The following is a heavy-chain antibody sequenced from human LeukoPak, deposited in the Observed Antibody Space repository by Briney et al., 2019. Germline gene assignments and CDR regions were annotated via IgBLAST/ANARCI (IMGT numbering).Heavy chain of an antibody. J-gene: IGHJ4*02. CDR3: AKYLKGVDLRSAGAGPDY. V-gene: IGHV3-21*01. CDR2: ISSSSSYI. Sequence: PGGSLRLSCAASGFTFSSYSMNWVRQAPGKGMEWVSSISSSSSYIYYADSVKGRFTISRDNAKNSLYLQMNILRAEDTAVYYCAKYLKGVDLRSAGAGPDYWGQGTLVTVSS. CDR1: GFTFSSYS. D-gene: IGHD6-19*01.